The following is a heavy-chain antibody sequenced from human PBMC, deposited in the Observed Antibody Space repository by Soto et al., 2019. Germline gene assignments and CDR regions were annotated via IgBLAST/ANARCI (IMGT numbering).Heavy chain of an antibody. D-gene: IGHD7-27*01. CDR1: GGSISDYY. V-gene: IGHV4-59*01. Sequence: QVQLRESGPGLVKPSETLSLTCTVSGGSISDYYWSWIRQPPGKGLEWIGYISYIGSTNYSPSLESRVTISIDASKKQFSLVLTSVTAADTAVYYCTRGWGTGIDHWGQGTLVTVSS. CDR2: ISYIGST. CDR3: TRGWGTGIDH. J-gene: IGHJ4*02.